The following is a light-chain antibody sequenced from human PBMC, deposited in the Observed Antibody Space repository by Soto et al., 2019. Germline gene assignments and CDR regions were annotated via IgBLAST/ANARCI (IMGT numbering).Light chain of an antibody. CDR2: AAS. CDR1: QSISSY. J-gene: IGKJ3*01. CDR3: QQSYSTPLFS. Sequence: DIQMTQSPSSLSASVGDRVTITCRASQSISSYLNWYQQNPGKVPKLLIYAASSLQSGVPSRFSGSGSGTDFTLTISSLQPEDFATYYCQQSYSTPLFSFGPGTKVDN. V-gene: IGKV1-39*01.